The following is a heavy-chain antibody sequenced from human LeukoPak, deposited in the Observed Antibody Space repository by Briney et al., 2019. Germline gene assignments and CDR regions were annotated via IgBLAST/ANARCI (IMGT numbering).Heavy chain of an antibody. D-gene: IGHD2-15*01. CDR3: ARGYCSGGSCWGDY. CDR1: GFTFTTYT. CDR2: ISSSSTYI. V-gene: IGHV3-21*01. Sequence: GGTLRLSCAFSGFTFTTYTMNWVRQAPGKGLEWVSSISSSSTYIYYADSVKGRFTISRDYAKNSLYLQLNSLTAEDTAVYYCARGYCSGGSCWGDYWGRGTLVTVSS. J-gene: IGHJ4*02.